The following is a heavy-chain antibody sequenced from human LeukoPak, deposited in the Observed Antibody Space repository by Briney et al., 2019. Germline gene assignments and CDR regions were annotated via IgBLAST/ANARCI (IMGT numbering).Heavy chain of an antibody. D-gene: IGHD6-19*01. CDR1: GGSISSGGYY. CDR2: IYYSGST. J-gene: IGHJ6*02. CDR3: ARGISVYSSGWYYYYGMDV. Sequence: PSETLSLTCTVSGGSISSGGYYWSWIRQHPGKGLEWIGYIYYSGSTYYNPSLKSRVTISVDTSKNQFSLKLSSVTAADTAVYYCARGISVYSSGWYYYYGMDVWGQGTTVTVSS. V-gene: IGHV4-31*03.